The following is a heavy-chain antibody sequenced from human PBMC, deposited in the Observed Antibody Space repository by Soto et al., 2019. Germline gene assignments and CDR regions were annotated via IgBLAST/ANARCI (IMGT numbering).Heavy chain of an antibody. D-gene: IGHD5-12*01. V-gene: IGHV4-59*01. Sequence: SETLSLTCTVSGDSISSYYWTWIRQPPGKGLEWIGYIYYSGSTNYNPSLKSRVTISVDTSKNQFSLKLTSVTAADTAVYYCARGVATIGPWGQGTLVXVS. CDR1: GDSISSYY. CDR3: ARGVATIGP. CDR2: IYYSGST. J-gene: IGHJ5*02.